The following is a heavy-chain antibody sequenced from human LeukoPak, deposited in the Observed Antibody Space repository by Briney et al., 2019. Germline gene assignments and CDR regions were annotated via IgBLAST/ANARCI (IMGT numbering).Heavy chain of an antibody. CDR2: INPNSGGT. CDR3: ARGGDYYDTDGAFDI. D-gene: IGHD3-22*01. CDR1: GYTFTGYY. Sequence: ASVKVSCKASGYTFTGYYMHWVRQAPGQGLEWMGWINPNSGGTNYAQKFQGRVTMTRDTSISTAYMELSRLRSDDTAVYYCARGGDYYDTDGAFDIWGQGTMVTVSS. V-gene: IGHV1-2*02. J-gene: IGHJ3*02.